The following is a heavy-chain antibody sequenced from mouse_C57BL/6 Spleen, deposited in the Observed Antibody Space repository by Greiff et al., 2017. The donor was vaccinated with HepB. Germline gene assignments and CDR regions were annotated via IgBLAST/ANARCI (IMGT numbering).Heavy chain of an antibody. J-gene: IGHJ1*03. CDR3: ARNEFFDV. CDR1: GFSLTSYG. CDR2: IWSGGST. Sequence: VQLQQSGPGLVQPSQRLSITCTVSGFSLTSYGVHWVRQSPGKGLEWLGVIWSGGSTDYNAAFISRLSISKDNSKSQVFFKMNSLQADDTAIYYCARNEFFDVWGTGTTVTVSS. V-gene: IGHV2-2*01.